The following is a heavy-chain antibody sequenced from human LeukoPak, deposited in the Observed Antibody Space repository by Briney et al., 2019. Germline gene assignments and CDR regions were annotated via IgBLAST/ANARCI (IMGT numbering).Heavy chain of an antibody. V-gene: IGHV3-7*03. CDR2: IKEDGSEK. Sequence: SGGSLRLSCAASGFTFNTYWMTWVRQAPGKGLEWVANIKEDGSEKYYVDSVKGRFTISRDNAKNSLYLQMNSLRAEDTAVYYCANTRDLVDYWGQGTPVTVSS. CDR1: GFTFNTYW. CDR3: ANTRDLVDY. J-gene: IGHJ4*02.